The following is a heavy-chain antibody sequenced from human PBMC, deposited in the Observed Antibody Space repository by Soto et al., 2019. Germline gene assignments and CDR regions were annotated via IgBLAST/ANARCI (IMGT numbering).Heavy chain of an antibody. CDR1: GDSMATGGHY. CDR2: IYYSGAT. Sequence: QVHLQESGPGLVRPSETLSLSCSVSGDSMATGGHYYNWIRHLPGKGLEWIGYIYYSGATHYSPSLRPRATISIDTSRNHFSLNLTSVTAADTAVYYCARDRYFYDSRGYYRTLDSWGQGTLVTVSS. V-gene: IGHV4-31*02. D-gene: IGHD3-22*01. CDR3: ARDRYFYDSRGYYRTLDS. J-gene: IGHJ4*02.